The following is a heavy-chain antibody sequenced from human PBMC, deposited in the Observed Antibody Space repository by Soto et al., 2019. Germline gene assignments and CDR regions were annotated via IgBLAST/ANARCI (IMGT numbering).Heavy chain of an antibody. CDR2: VEYGGST. CDR3: ARHVRGAVTMNWFDP. Sequence: PAQNLSLTCTASVGSIISSNFYCGWIRQPPGKGLEWIGSVEYGGSTYDNPSLKSRVTLSADTSKNQFSLKLTSVTAADTAIYYCARHVRGAVTMNWFDPWGHGTLVTVSS. CDR1: VGSIISSNFY. J-gene: IGHJ5*02. V-gene: IGHV4-39*01. D-gene: IGHD3-10*02.